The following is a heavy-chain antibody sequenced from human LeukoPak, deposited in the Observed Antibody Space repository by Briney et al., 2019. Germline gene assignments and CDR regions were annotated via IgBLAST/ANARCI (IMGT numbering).Heavy chain of an antibody. CDR2: INAGNGNT. CDR3: AREYYYDSSGSNFDY. CDR1: GYTFTSYA. J-gene: IGHJ4*02. Sequence: ASAKVSCKASGYTFTSYAMHWVRQAPGQRLEWMGWINAGNGNTKYSQKFQGRVTITRDTSASTAYMELSSLRSEDTAVYYCAREYYYDSSGSNFDYWGQGTLVTVSS. D-gene: IGHD3-22*01. V-gene: IGHV1-3*01.